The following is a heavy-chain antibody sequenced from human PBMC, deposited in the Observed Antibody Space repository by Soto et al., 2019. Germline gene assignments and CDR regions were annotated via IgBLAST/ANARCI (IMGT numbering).Heavy chain of an antibody. V-gene: IGHV4-59*08. Sequence: QVQLQESGPGLVKPSETLSLTCTVSGGSISGYYWSWIRQSPEKGLEWIGHVYYSGSTKYNPSLKSRVTMSVDTDKTRHPLTCRSVTAADAAVYYCAVTVSTLLLLSNPWGQRITVTVSP. CDR1: GGSISGYY. D-gene: IGHD4-4*01. CDR2: VYYSGST. CDR3: AVTVSTLLLLSNP. J-gene: IGHJ5*02.